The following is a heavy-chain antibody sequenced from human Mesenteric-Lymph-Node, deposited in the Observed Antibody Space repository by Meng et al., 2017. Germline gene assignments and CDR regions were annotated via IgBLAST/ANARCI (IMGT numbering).Heavy chain of an antibody. J-gene: IGHJ6*02. CDR2: IYHSGST. Sequence: SETLSLTCTVSGYSISSGYYWGWIRQPPGKGLEWIGSIYHSGSTYYNPSLKSRVTISVDTSKNQFSLKLSSVTAADTAVYYCARDFQDNPGYYYGMDVWGQGTTVTVSS. CDR1: GYSISSGYY. D-gene: IGHD1-1*01. V-gene: IGHV4-38-2*02. CDR3: ARDFQDNPGYYYGMDV.